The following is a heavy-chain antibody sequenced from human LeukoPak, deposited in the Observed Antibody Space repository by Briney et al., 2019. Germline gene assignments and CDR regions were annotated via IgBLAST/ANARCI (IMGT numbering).Heavy chain of an antibody. CDR1: GFTFSSYG. D-gene: IGHD4-17*01. J-gene: IGHJ6*02. Sequence: GGSLRLSCAASGFTFSSYGMHWVRQAPGKGLEWVAVISYDGSNKYYADSVKGRFTISKDSSKNTLYLQMSSLRAEDTAVFYCAKDPDSYGDHGMDVWGQGTTVTVSS. CDR3: AKDPDSYGDHGMDV. V-gene: IGHV3-30*18. CDR2: ISYDGSNK.